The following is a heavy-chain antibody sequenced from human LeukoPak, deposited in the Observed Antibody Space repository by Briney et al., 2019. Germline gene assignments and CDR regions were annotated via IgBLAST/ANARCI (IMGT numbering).Heavy chain of an antibody. J-gene: IGHJ4*02. CDR2: INPNSGGT. CDR3: ARSYGSAFPTDYFDC. D-gene: IGHD3-10*01. CDR1: GYNFTGYF. Sequence: ASVKVSCKASGYNFTGYFMHWVRQAPGQGLEWMGWINPNSGGTDYAQKFQGRVTMTRDTSISTAYMELSRLRSDDTAVYYCARSYGSAFPTDYFDCWGQGTLVTVSS. V-gene: IGHV1-2*02.